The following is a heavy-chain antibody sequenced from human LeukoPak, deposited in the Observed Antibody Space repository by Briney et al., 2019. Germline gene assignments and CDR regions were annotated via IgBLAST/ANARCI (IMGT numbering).Heavy chain of an antibody. J-gene: IGHJ4*02. CDR3: ARGLGIGYYFDY. CDR2: IYYSGST. V-gene: IGHV4-30-4*01. Sequence: SETPSLTCTVSGGSISSGDYYWSWIRQPPGKGLEWIGYIYYSGSTYYNPSLKSRVTISVDTSKNQFSLKLSSVTAADTAVYYCARGLGIGYYFDYWGQGTLVTVSS. CDR1: GGSISSGDYY. D-gene: IGHD7-27*01.